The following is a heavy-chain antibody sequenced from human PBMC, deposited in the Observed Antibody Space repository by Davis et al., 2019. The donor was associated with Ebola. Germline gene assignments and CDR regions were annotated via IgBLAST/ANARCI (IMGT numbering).Heavy chain of an antibody. D-gene: IGHD6-25*01. CDR1: GFTFSSYA. CDR2: ISGSGGST. CDR3: AKGGAAAPYYYYYYMDV. J-gene: IGHJ6*03. Sequence: GESLKISCAASGFTFSSYAMSWVRQAPGKGLEWVSAISGSGGSTYYADSVRGRFTISRDNSKNTLYLQMNRLRAEDTAVYYCAKGGAAAPYYYYYYMDVWGKGTTVTVSS. V-gene: IGHV3-23*01.